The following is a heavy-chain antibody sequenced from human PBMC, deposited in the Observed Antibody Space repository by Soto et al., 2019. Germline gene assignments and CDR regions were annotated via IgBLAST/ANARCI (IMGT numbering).Heavy chain of an antibody. CDR3: ARGRYCSGGSCSLRARPDIKKYYYYYYGMDV. V-gene: IGHV4-30-2*01. D-gene: IGHD2-15*01. J-gene: IGHJ6*02. CDR2: IYHSGST. CDR1: GGSISSGGYS. Sequence: LSLTCAVSGGSISSGGYSWSWIRQPPGRGLEWIGYIYHSGSTYYNPSLKSRVTISVDRSKNQFSLKLSSVTAADTAVYYCARGRYCSGGSCSLRARPDIKKYYYYYYGMDVWGQGTTVTVSS.